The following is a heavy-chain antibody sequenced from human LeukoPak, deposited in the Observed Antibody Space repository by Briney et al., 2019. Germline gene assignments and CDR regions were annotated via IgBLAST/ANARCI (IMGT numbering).Heavy chain of an antibody. V-gene: IGHV4-59*08. CDR3: ARRGDSYFDY. D-gene: IGHD2-21*02. Sequence: SETLSLTCTVSGGSISSYYWSWIRQPPGKGLEWIGYIYYSGSTNYNPSLKSRVTISVDTSKNQFSLKLSSVTAADTAVFYCARRGDSYFDYWGQGTLVTVSP. J-gene: IGHJ4*02. CDR1: GGSISSYY. CDR2: IYYSGST.